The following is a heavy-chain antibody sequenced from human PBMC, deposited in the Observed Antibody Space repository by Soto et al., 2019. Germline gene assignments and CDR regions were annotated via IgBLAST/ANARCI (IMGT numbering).Heavy chain of an antibody. CDR2: IIPIFGTA. CDR3: ARGTYYYDSSGYYFDY. D-gene: IGHD3-22*01. V-gene: IGHV1-69*13. J-gene: IGHJ4*02. CDR1: GGTFSSYA. Sequence: ASVKVSCKASGGTFSSYAISWVRQAPGQGLEWMGGIIPIFGTANYAQKFQGRVTITADESTSTAYMELSSLRSEDTAVYYCARGTYYYDSSGYYFDYWGQGTLVTVSS.